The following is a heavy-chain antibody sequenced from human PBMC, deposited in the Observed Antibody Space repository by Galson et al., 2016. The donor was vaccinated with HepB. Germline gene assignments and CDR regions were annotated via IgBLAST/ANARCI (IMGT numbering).Heavy chain of an antibody. D-gene: IGHD3-16*01. Sequence: SLRLSCAASGFDFSRSDFHWVRQTPGKGLEWVSGTGTNGDTYYSGSVKGRFTISRDNSKNTLYLYMNSLRAGDTAVYYCGKHGGFDYWGQGALVTVSS. J-gene: IGHJ4*02. CDR3: GKHGGFDY. CDR1: GFDFSRSD. V-gene: IGHV3-13*01. CDR2: TGTNGDT.